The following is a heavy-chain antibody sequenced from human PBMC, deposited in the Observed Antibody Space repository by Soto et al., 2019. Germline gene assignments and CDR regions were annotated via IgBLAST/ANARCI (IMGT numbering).Heavy chain of an antibody. CDR2: ISAYNGNT. CDR3: ARGAVLYNFWSGYYIESVFDY. V-gene: IGHV1-18*01. CDR1: GYTFTSYG. Sequence: ASVKVSCKASGYTFTSYGISWVRQAPGQGLEWMGWISAYNGNTNYAQKLQGRVTMTTDTSTSTAYMELRSLRSDDTAVYYCARGAVLYNFWSGYYIESVFDYWGQGTLVTVS. J-gene: IGHJ4*02. D-gene: IGHD3-3*01.